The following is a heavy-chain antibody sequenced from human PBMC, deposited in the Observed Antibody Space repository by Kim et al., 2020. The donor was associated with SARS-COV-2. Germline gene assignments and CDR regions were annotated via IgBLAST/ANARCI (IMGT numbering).Heavy chain of an antibody. D-gene: IGHD2-2*01. CDR2: IWYDGSNK. CDR1: GFTFSSYG. CDR3: AKAPCWGSYCSSTSCYHYYYYAIEV. V-gene: IGHV3-33*03. J-gene: IGHJ6*04. Sequence: GGSLRLSCAASGFTFSSYGMHWVRQAPGKGLEWVAVIWYDGSNKYYADSVKGRFTISRDKSKNTLYLQMNSLRAEDTAVYYCAKAPCWGSYCSSTSCYHYYYYAIEVWGEGATVSVSS.